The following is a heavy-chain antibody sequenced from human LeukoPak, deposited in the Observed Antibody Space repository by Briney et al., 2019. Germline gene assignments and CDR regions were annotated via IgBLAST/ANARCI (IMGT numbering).Heavy chain of an antibody. Sequence: SHTLSLTCTVSGDSISNYYWSWIRQSPGKELEWIGYMYNRGSTIYNPSLKSRVTISTDTSKNQFSLRLTSVTAADTAVYYCARAEKAVTGTLDSWGQGTLITVSS. J-gene: IGHJ4*02. V-gene: IGHV4-59*07. D-gene: IGHD6-19*01. CDR2: MYNRGST. CDR1: GDSISNYY. CDR3: ARAEKAVTGTLDS.